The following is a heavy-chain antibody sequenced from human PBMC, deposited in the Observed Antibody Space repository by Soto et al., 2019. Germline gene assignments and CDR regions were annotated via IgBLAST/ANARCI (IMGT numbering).Heavy chain of an antibody. D-gene: IGHD6-13*01. Sequence: SETLSLTCAVYGGSFSGYYWSWIRQPPGKGLEWIGEINHSGSTNYNPSLKSRVTISVDTSKNQFSLKLSSVTAADTAVYYCARVSGYSIDYWGQGTLVTV. CDR2: INHSGST. CDR1: GGSFSGYY. CDR3: ARVSGYSIDY. V-gene: IGHV4-34*01. J-gene: IGHJ4*02.